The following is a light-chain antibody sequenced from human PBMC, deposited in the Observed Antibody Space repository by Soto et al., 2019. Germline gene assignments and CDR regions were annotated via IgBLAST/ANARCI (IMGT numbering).Light chain of an antibody. CDR2: GTS. J-gene: IGKJ5*01. V-gene: IGKV3-15*01. CDR1: QSVSNH. CDR3: QQYISWPIS. Sequence: ELVMPQSPAPLSVSPGERATLSCWASQSVSNHLAWYQQKPGQAPRLLLYGTSTRATGIPARFSGSGSGTELTLTISSLQSEDFGVYYCQQYISWPISFGQGTRLEIK.